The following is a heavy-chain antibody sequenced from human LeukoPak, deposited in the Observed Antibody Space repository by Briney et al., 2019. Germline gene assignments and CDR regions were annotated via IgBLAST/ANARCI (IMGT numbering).Heavy chain of an antibody. D-gene: IGHD5-18*01. CDR1: GYTFTSYG. CDR2: ISAYNGNT. V-gene: IGHV1-18*01. J-gene: IGHJ4*02. CDR3: ARQVDTTMALPDY. Sequence: ASVKVSCKASGYTFTSYGISWVRQAPGLGLESMGWISAYNGNTNYAQKFQGRVTMTTDTSTSTAYMELRSLRSDDTAVYYCARQVDTTMALPDYWGQGTLVTVSS.